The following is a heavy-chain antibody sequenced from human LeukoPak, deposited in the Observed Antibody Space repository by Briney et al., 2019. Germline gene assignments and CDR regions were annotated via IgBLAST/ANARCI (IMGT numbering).Heavy chain of an antibody. V-gene: IGHV3-7*01. D-gene: IGHD4-17*01. J-gene: IGHJ4*02. CDR1: GFTFSSYW. Sequence: GGSMRLSCAASGFTFSSYWMSWVRQAPGKRLEWVANIKQDGSEKYYVDSVKGRFTISRDNAKNSLYLQMNSLRAEDTAVYYCARDTTYGDRYYFDYWGQGTLVTVSP. CDR3: ARDTTYGDRYYFDY. CDR2: IKQDGSEK.